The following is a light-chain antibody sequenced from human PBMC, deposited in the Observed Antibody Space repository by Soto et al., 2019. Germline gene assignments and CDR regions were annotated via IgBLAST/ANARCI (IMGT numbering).Light chain of an antibody. J-gene: IGLJ1*01. V-gene: IGLV2-23*02. CDR1: TTDVRSYNL. CDR3: CSGSTTFYV. Sequence: QSVLTQPRSVSGSRGQSVTISCTGTTTDVRSYNLVSWYQQHPDKVPKLIIYDVRKRPSGVSNRFSGSKSGNTASLTISGLQAEDEADYYCCSGSTTFYVFGTGTKVTVL. CDR2: DVR.